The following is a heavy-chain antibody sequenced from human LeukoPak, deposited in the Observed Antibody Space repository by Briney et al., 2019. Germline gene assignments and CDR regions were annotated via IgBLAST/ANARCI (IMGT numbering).Heavy chain of an antibody. J-gene: IGHJ4*02. CDR2: ISASGP. CDR1: GFTFSRLA. Sequence: GGSLRLSCAASGFTFSRLAMTWVRQAPGKGLEWVSAISASGPYYADAVRGRFTISRDNSRNTLSLQMDSLRAEDTAVYYCAKDHESDGYPCLDHWGLGTLVTVSS. CDR3: AKDHESDGYPCLDH. D-gene: IGHD3-22*01. V-gene: IGHV3-23*01.